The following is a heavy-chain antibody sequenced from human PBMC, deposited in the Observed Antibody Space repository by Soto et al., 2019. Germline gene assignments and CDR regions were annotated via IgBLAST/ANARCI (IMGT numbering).Heavy chain of an antibody. CDR2: IYYSGST. V-gene: IGHV4-39*01. CDR3: ARGGAMAPTWLGC. Sequence: QLQLQESGPGLVKPSETLSLTCTVSGGSISSSSYYWGWIRQPPGKGLEWIGSIYYSGSTYYNPSRKSRVTISVDTSKNQCSLKLSSVTAADTAVYYCARGGAMAPTWLGCWGQGTLVTVSS. CDR1: GGSISSSSYY. D-gene: IGHD5-18*01. J-gene: IGHJ4*02.